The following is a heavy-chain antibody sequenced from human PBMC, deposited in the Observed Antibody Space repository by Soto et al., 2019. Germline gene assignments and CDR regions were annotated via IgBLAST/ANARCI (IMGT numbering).Heavy chain of an antibody. J-gene: IGHJ5*02. D-gene: IGHD2-2*01. CDR3: AKCAVFMTTSGGCCYWFDP. V-gene: IGHV3-23*01. CDR1: GFSFSSFA. CDR2: IRGTAT. Sequence: EVQLLESGGTLVQPGESLRLSCEVSGFSFSSFAMNWVRQAPGEGLEWVSSIRGTATSYADSVKGRFTISRDNSKNTVYLKMNTLRGEETGLYYCAKCAVFMTTSGGCCYWFDPWGQGTLVIVSS.